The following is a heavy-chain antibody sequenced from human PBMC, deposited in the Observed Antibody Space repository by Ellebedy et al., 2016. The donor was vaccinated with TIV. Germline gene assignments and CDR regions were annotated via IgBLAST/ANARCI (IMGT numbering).Heavy chain of an antibody. J-gene: IGHJ4*02. CDR2: ISDSGSGT. D-gene: IGHD1-26*01. CDR1: GFSFSSYA. V-gene: IGHV3-23*01. Sequence: GESLKISCAASGFSFSSYAMCWVRQAPGKGLEWISTISDSGSGTFFADSVKGRFTISRDNSRNTLYLQMNSLRAEDTAVYYCARSGELDSWGQGTLVTVSS. CDR3: ARSGELDS.